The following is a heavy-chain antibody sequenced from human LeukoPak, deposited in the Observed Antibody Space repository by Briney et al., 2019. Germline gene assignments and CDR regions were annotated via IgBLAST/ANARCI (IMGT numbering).Heavy chain of an antibody. CDR1: GYTFTGYY. CDR2: INPNSGGT. V-gene: IGHV1-2*02. D-gene: IGHD4-17*01. Sequence: ASVKVSCKASGYTFTGYYMHWVRQAPGQGLEWMGWINPNSGGTNYAQKFQGRVTMNRDTSISTAYMELSRLRSDDTAVYYCARTRVTTVTTIDYWGQGTLVTVSS. CDR3: ARTRVTTVTTIDY. J-gene: IGHJ4*02.